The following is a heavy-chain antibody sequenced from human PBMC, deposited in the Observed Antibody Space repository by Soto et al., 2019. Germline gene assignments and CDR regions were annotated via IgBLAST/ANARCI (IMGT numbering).Heavy chain of an antibody. D-gene: IGHD1-26*01. CDR3: ARDKGWDGNPYYYFDY. J-gene: IGHJ4*02. CDR2: IWYDGSNK. Sequence: GGSLRLSCAASGFTFSSYGMHWVRQAPGKGLEWVAVIWYDGSNKYYADSVKGRFTISRDNSKNTLYLQMNSLRAEDTAVYYCARDKGWDGNPYYYFDYGGQGTRVPVPS. V-gene: IGHV3-33*01. CDR1: GFTFSSYG.